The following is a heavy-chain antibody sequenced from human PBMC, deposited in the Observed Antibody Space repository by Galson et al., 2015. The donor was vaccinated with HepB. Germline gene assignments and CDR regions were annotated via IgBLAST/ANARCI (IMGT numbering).Heavy chain of an antibody. CDR3: AKGGEAAVLFDP. V-gene: IGHV3-23*01. D-gene: IGHD6-13*01. J-gene: IGHJ5*02. CDR1: GFTFSSYA. CDR2: ISGSGGST. Sequence: SLRLSCAASGFTFSSYAMSWVRQAPGKGLEWVSAISGSGGSTYYADSVKGRFTISRDNSKNTLYLQMNSLRAEDTAVYYCAKGGEAAVLFDPWGQGTLVTVSS.